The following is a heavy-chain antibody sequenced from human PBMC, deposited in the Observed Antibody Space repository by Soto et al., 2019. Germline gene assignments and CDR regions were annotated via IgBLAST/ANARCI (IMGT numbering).Heavy chain of an antibody. CDR3: ARTGERWILGYYFDY. CDR1: GGSISSSGYY. V-gene: IGHV4-31*03. Sequence: QVQLQESGPGLVKPSQTLSLTCTVSGGSISSSGYYWSWIRQHPGKGLEWIGYIYYSGSTYYNPSLKSRVTISVDTSKNQFSLKLSSVTAADTAVYYCARTGERWILGYYFDYWGQGTLVTVSS. CDR2: IYYSGST. J-gene: IGHJ4*02. D-gene: IGHD2-2*03.